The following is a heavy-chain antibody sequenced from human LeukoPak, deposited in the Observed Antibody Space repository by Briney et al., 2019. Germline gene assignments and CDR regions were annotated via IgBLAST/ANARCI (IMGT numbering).Heavy chain of an antibody. CDR3: ARQVTVGFGDWFDP. D-gene: IGHD4-17*01. J-gene: IGHJ5*02. CDR2: INPNSGGT. Sequence: GASVKVSCKASGYTFTGYYMRWVRQAPGQGLEWMGWINPNSGGTNYAQKFQGRVTMTRDTSISTAYMELSRLRSDDTAVYYCARQVTVGFGDWFDPWGQGTLVTVSS. CDR1: GYTFTGYY. V-gene: IGHV1-2*02.